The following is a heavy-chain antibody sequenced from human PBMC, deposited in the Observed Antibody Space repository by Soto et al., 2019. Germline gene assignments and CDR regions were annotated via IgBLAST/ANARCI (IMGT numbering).Heavy chain of an antibody. CDR2: INHNGST. CDR3: ARTARRGPFYYYYYMDV. V-gene: IGHV4-34*01. J-gene: IGHJ6*03. CDR1: GGSFSGYY. Sequence: QVQLQQWGAGLLKPSETLSLTCAVYGGSFSGYYWSWIRQPPGKGLEWIGEINHNGSTNYNPSLKSRVTISVDTSKNQFSLKLSSVTAADTAVYYCARTARRGPFYYYYYMDVWGKGTTVTVSS. D-gene: IGHD6-6*01.